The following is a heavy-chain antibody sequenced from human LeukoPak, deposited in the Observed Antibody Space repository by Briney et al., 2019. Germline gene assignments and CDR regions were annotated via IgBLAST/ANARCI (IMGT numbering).Heavy chain of an antibody. CDR2: IYTSGST. J-gene: IGHJ3*02. CDR1: GGSIGSYY. CDR3: ARFPVEMATPGAFDI. V-gene: IGHV4-4*07. D-gene: IGHD5-24*01. Sequence: SETLSLTCTVSGGSIGSYYWSWIRQPAGKGLEWIGRIYTSGSTNYNPSLKSRVTMSVDTSKNQFSLKLSSVTAADTAVYYCARFPVEMATPGAFDIWGQGTMVTVSS.